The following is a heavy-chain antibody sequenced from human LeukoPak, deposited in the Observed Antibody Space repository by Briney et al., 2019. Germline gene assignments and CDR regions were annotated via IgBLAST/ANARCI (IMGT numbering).Heavy chain of an antibody. Sequence: ASVKVSCKASGYTFTSYGISWVRQAPGQGLEWMGWISAYNGNTNYAQKLQGRVTTTTDTSTSTAYMELRSLRSDDTAVYYCASVGATSLYGAFDIWGQGTMVTVSS. CDR1: GYTFTSYG. CDR3: ASVGATSLYGAFDI. J-gene: IGHJ3*02. CDR2: ISAYNGNT. D-gene: IGHD1-26*01. V-gene: IGHV1-18*01.